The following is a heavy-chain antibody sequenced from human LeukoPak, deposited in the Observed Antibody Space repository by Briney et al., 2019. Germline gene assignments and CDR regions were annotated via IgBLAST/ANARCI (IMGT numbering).Heavy chain of an antibody. D-gene: IGHD3-10*01. V-gene: IGHV3-23*01. CDR1: GFTFSSYA. Sequence: GGSLRLSCAASGFTFSSYAMSWVRQAPGKGLEWVSAISGSGDSTYYADSVKGRFTISRDNSKNTLNLQMNSLRAEDTAVYYCARVIWFGESKRDYWGQGTLVTVSS. CDR3: ARVIWFGESKRDY. J-gene: IGHJ4*02. CDR2: ISGSGDST.